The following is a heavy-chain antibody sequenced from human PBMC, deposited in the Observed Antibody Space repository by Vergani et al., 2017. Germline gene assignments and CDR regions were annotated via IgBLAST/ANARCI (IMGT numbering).Heavy chain of an antibody. CDR3: ARVPSGTTKELDF. CDR2: ISRSGSTI. CDR1: GFTFSSYA. J-gene: IGHJ4*02. V-gene: IGHV3-48*04. Sequence: EVQLLDSGGGLVQPGGSLRLSCAASGFTFSSYAMSWVRQAPGKGLEWISHISRSGSTIYYADSVKGRFTISRDNAENSLYLQMNSLRAEDTAVYYCARVPSGTTKELDFWGQGTLVTVSS. D-gene: IGHD1-1*01.